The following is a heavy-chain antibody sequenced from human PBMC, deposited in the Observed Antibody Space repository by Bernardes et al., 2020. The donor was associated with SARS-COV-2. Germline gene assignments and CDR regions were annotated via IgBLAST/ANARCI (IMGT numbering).Heavy chain of an antibody. CDR1: GYTFTGYF. D-gene: IGHD2-21*01. CDR3: ARVIATSAILLQ. CDR2: IRPDSGGT. J-gene: IGHJ4*02. V-gene: IGHV1-2*02. Sequence: ASVKASCKASGYTFTGYFLDWVRQAPGQGLEWMGWIRPDSGGTKYAQKFQGRVTLTRDTSISTAYMDLSSLTSDDTAVYYCARVIATSAILLQWGQGTLVTVFS.